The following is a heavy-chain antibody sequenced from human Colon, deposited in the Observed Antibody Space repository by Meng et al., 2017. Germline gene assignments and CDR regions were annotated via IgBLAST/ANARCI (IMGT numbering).Heavy chain of an antibody. CDR3: ARDRGRIVGAGTPHGMEV. V-gene: IGHV4-31*03. J-gene: IGHJ6*02. CDR1: GGSMSRGVYY. Sequence: SETLSLTCSVSGGSMSRGVYYWSWIRQHPGKGLEWLGYISHSGTSYYNPSLKSRLSMSVDTSKNQCSLKLSSVTAADTAGYYCARDRGRIVGAGTPHGMEVWGQGTTVTVSS. CDR2: ISHSGTS. D-gene: IGHD6-19*01.